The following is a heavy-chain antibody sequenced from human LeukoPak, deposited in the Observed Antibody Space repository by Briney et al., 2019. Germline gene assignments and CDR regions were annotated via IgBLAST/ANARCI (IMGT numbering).Heavy chain of an antibody. CDR1: GYGFTSYW. CDR3: ARCVTMVRGVITCAFDI. V-gene: IGHV5-10-1*01. D-gene: IGHD3-10*01. Sequence: GEALQISCKGSGYGFTSYWISWVRRMPGKGREWMGRIDPSDSYTNYSPSFQGHVTISADKSISTAYLQWSSLKASDTAMYYCARCVTMVRGVITCAFDIWGQGTMVTVSS. CDR2: IDPSDSYT. J-gene: IGHJ3*02.